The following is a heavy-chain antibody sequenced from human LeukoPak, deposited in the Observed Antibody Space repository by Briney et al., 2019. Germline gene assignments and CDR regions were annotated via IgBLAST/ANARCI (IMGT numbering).Heavy chain of an antibody. CDR1: GLTFSSYA. J-gene: IGHJ4*02. V-gene: IGHV3-23*01. CDR3: AGSGRGIDY. Sequence: GGSVRLSCAASGLTFSSYAMTWVRQAPGKGLEWVSSTTGSGERTYYADSVKGRFTISRDNAKNSLYLQMNSLRAEDTAVYYCAGSGRGIDYWGQGTLVTVSS. D-gene: IGHD3-10*01. CDR2: TTGSGERT.